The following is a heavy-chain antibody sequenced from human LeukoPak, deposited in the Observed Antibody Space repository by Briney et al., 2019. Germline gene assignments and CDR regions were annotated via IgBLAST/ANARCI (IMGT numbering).Heavy chain of an antibody. J-gene: IGHJ4*02. CDR2: IDGDAVSM. CDR1: GFTFSAYW. D-gene: IGHD2-15*01. Sequence: GGSLRLSCAVSGFTFSAYWMHWVREVPGKGLEWVSRIDGDAVSMSYADSVKGRFTISRDNAKNTLYLQMNSLRPEDTAVYYCARVGCSGGSCIDYWGQGTLVTVSS. CDR3: ARVGCSGGSCIDY. V-gene: IGHV3-74*01.